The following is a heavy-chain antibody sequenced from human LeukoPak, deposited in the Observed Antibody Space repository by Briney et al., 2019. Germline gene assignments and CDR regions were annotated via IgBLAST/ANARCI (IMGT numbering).Heavy chain of an antibody. V-gene: IGHV1-69*13. Sequence: GASVKVSCKASGGTFSSYAISWVRQAPGQGLEWMGGIIPIFGTANYAQKFQGRVTITADESTSTAYMELSSLRSEDTAVYYCARAPCLEGSTSCYTGFDYWGQGTLVTVSS. CDR2: IIPIFGTA. CDR3: ARAPCLEGSTSCYTGFDY. CDR1: GGTFSSYA. J-gene: IGHJ4*02. D-gene: IGHD2-2*02.